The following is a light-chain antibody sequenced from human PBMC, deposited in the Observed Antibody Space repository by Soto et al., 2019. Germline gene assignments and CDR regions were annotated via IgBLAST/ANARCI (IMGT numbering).Light chain of an antibody. V-gene: IGKV1-33*01. J-gene: IGKJ2*01. CDR1: QGISNY. CDR2: GAS. CDR3: QQNDSLTYT. Sequence: DIQMTQSPSSLSASVGDRVTITCQASQGISNYLNWYQQKPRKAPKHLIYGASNLEKGVPSRFSGSGSVTDFTFTISSLQPEDTEKYFCQQNDSLTYTFGQGTKLEI.